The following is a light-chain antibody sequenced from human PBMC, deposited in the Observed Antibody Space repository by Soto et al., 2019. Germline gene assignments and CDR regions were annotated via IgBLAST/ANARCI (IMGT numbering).Light chain of an antibody. CDR2: GAS. CDR3: HQYATSPIT. Sequence: EIVLTQSPGTLSLSPGERAILSCRVSQSVSDNYVGWYQQKPGQAPRLLIYGASIRATGIPDRFSGSGSGTDFTLTISGLEREDFAVYYCHQYATSPITFGQGTRLEIK. J-gene: IGKJ5*01. CDR1: QSVSDNY. V-gene: IGKV3-20*01.